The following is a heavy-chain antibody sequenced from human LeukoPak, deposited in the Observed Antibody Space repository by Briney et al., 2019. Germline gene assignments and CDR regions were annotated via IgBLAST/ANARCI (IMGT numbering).Heavy chain of an antibody. V-gene: IGHV1-69*04. Sequence: SVKVSCKASGGTFSSYAISWVRQAPGQGLEWMGRIIPILGIANYAQKFQGRVTITADKSTSTAYMELSSLRSEDTAVYYCARDLSPQSGTIFGANYYYYYGMDVWGQGTTVTVSS. CDR3: ARDLSPQSGTIFGANYYYYYGMDV. D-gene: IGHD3-3*01. CDR2: IIPILGIA. CDR1: GGTFSSYA. J-gene: IGHJ6*02.